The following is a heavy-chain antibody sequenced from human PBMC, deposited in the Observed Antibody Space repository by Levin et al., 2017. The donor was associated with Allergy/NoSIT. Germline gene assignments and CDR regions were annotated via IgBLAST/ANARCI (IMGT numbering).Heavy chain of an antibody. CDR3: AKGGDLIAAAGVIDY. Sequence: SLKISCAASGFTFDGYAMHWVRQAPRKGLEWVSGISWNGGTIGYADSVKGRFTISRDNAKNSLYLQMNTLRAEDTALYFCAKGGDLIAAAGVIDYWGQGTLVTVSS. D-gene: IGHD6-13*01. CDR2: ISWNGGTI. V-gene: IGHV3-9*01. CDR1: GFTFDGYA. J-gene: IGHJ4*02.